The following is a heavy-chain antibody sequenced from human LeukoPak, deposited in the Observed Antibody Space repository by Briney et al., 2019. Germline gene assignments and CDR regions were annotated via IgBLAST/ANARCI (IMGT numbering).Heavy chain of an antibody. J-gene: IGHJ5*02. Sequence: SETLSLTCTVSGGSISSYYWSWIRQPPGKGLEWIGYIYYSGSTNYNPSLKSRVTISVDTSKNQFSLKLSSVTAADTAVYYCARGRRGRYCSGGSCYPLYNWFDPWGQGTLATVSS. CDR3: ARGRRGRYCSGGSCYPLYNWFDP. CDR2: IYYSGST. CDR1: GGSISSYY. V-gene: IGHV4-59*01. D-gene: IGHD2-15*01.